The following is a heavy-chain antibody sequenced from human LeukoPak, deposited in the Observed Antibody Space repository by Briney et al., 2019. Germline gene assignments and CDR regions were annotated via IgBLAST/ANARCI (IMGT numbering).Heavy chain of an antibody. J-gene: IGHJ4*02. CDR1: GGSISSHY. V-gene: IGHV4-59*11. D-gene: IGHD3-22*01. Sequence: PSETLSLTCTVSGGSISSHYRSWIRQPPGKGLEWIGYISYSGTTNYKPSLKSRVTISVDTSKNQFSLKLSSVTAADTAVYYCASSSYYDSSGPTFDYWGQGTLVTVSS. CDR2: ISYSGTT. CDR3: ASSSYYDSSGPTFDY.